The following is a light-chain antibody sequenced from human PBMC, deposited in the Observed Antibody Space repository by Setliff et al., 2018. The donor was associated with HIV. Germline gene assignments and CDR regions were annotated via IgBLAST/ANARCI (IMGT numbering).Light chain of an antibody. J-gene: IGLJ1*01. CDR3: SSYTSSSTLV. Sequence: QSALAQPASVSGSPGQSITISCTGTSSDVGAYKYVSWYQQHPGKAPKLMIYEVTNRPSGVSNRFSGSKSGNTASLTISGVQAEDEADYYCSSYTSSSTLVFGTGTKVTVL. CDR2: EVT. V-gene: IGLV2-14*01. CDR1: SSDVGAYKY.